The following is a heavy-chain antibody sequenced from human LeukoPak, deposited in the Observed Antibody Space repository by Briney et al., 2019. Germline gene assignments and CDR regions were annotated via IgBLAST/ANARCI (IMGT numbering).Heavy chain of an antibody. Sequence: PGGSLRLSCAASGFTFSGYWMSWVRQAPGKGLEWVANIKQDGSEKYYVDSVEGRFTISRDNAKNSLYLRMNSLRAEDTAVYYCAREHSWGDFDYWGQGTLVTVSS. CDR3: AREHSWGDFDY. V-gene: IGHV3-7*01. D-gene: IGHD3-16*01. J-gene: IGHJ4*02. CDR2: IKQDGSEK. CDR1: GFTFSGYW.